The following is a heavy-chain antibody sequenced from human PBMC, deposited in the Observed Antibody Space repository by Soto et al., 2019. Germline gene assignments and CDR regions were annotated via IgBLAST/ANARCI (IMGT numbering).Heavy chain of an antibody. D-gene: IGHD7-27*01. Sequence: QVQLQESGPGVVKPSETLSLTCSVSGGSISNHYWSWIRQPPGKGLEWIGYIYYNGNTNYNPSLKSRVTMSVDTSRNQNSLKLTTVTAADTAVYYCTRANWYSEYWGQGTLVTVSS. J-gene: IGHJ4*02. CDR3: TRANWYSEY. V-gene: IGHV4-59*11. CDR1: GGSISNHY. CDR2: IYYNGNT.